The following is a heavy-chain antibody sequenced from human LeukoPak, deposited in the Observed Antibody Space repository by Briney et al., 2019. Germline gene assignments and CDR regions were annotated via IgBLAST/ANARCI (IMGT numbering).Heavy chain of an antibody. J-gene: IGHJ4*02. Sequence: GGSLRLTCAASGFTSSIHWMSWVRQAPGKGLEWVANMKQDGSEKYYVDSVKGRFTVSRDNAKNLLWLQVNSLRAEDTAVFYCARDQYDTWSRRGNFDSWGQGTLVIVSS. CDR3: ARDQYDTWSRRGNFDS. V-gene: IGHV3-7*03. CDR2: MKQDGSEK. CDR1: GFTSSIHW. D-gene: IGHD3/OR15-3a*01.